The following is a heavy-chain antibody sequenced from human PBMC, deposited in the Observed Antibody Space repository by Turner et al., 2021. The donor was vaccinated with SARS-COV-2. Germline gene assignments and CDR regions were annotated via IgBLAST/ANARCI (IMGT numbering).Heavy chain of an antibody. V-gene: IGHV1-24*01. D-gene: IGHD2-8*01. CDR3: ATAPPYCTNGVCPNWFDP. CDR1: GYTLIELS. J-gene: IGHJ5*02. CDR2: FDPEDGET. Sequence: QVQLVQSGAEVKKPGASVKVSCKVSGYTLIELSMHWVRQAPGKGLEWMVGFDPEDGETIYAQKFQGRVTMTEDTSTDTAYMELSSLRSEDTAVYYCATAPPYCTNGVCPNWFDPWGQGTLVTVSS.